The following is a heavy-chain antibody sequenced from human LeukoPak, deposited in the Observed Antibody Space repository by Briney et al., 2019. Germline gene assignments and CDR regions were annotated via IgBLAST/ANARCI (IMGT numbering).Heavy chain of an antibody. J-gene: IGHJ4*02. D-gene: IGHD3-10*01. CDR3: TRHQTNNYGPGTPFGF. V-gene: IGHV4-34*01. Sequence: SETLSLTCAVCGGSFSGYYWSWIRQPPGKGLEWIGEVNHSGSTNYNPSLKSRVFISVDTSNNQFSLNMNSVTAADTAVYFCTRHQTNNYGPGTPFGFWGQGTLVSVSS. CDR1: GGSFSGYY. CDR2: VNHSGST.